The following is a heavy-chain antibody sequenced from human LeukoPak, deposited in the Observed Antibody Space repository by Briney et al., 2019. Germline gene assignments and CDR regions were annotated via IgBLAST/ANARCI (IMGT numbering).Heavy chain of an antibody. D-gene: IGHD5-18*01. J-gene: IGHJ3*02. V-gene: IGHV4-4*07. Sequence: SETLSLTCTVSGGSISSYYWSWIRQPAGKGLEWIGRIYTSGSTNYNPSLKSRVTMSVDTSKNQFSLKLSSVTAADTAVYYCARGLANNMVTGDAFDIWGQGTMVTVSS. CDR3: ARGLANNMVTGDAFDI. CDR2: IYTSGST. CDR1: GGSISSYY.